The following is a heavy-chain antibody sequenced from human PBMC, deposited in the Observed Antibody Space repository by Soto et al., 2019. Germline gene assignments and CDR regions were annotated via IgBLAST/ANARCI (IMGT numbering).Heavy chain of an antibody. J-gene: IGHJ6*02. D-gene: IGHD6-13*01. CDR3: ARVRVEQQLVVYCYYGMDV. CDR2: ISYDGSNK. CDR1: GFTFSSYA. Sequence: QVQLVESGGGVVQPGRSLRLSCAASGFTFSSYAMHWVRQAPGKGLEWVAVISYDGSNKYYADSVKGRFTISRDNSKNTLYLQMNSLRAEDTAVYYCARVRVEQQLVVYCYYGMDVWGQGTTVTVSS. V-gene: IGHV3-30-3*01.